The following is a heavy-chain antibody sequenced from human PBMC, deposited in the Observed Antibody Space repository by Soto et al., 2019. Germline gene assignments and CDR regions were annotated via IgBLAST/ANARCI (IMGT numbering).Heavy chain of an antibody. CDR3: ARHGGSQGYFDY. Sequence: PSETLSLTCTVSGGSISSSSYYWGLIRQPPGKGLEWIGSIYYSGSTYYNPSLKSRVTISVDTSKNQFSLKLSSVTAADTAVYYCARHGGSQGYFDYWGQGTLVTVSS. CDR1: GGSISSSSYY. J-gene: IGHJ4*02. D-gene: IGHD3-16*01. CDR2: IYYSGST. V-gene: IGHV4-39*01.